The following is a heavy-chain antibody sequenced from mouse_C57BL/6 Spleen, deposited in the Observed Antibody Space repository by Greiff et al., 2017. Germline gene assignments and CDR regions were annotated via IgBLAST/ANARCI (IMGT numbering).Heavy chain of an antibody. Sequence: EVKVVESGGGLVQPGGSLKLSCAASGFTFSDYYMYWVRQTPEKRLEWVAYISNGGGSTYYPDTVKGRFTISRDNAKNTLYLQMSRLKSEDTAMYYCARRSYYGSSYVGYAMDYWGQGTSVTVSS. CDR1: GFTFSDYY. J-gene: IGHJ4*01. D-gene: IGHD1-1*01. CDR3: ARRSYYGSSYVGYAMDY. V-gene: IGHV5-12*01. CDR2: ISNGGGST.